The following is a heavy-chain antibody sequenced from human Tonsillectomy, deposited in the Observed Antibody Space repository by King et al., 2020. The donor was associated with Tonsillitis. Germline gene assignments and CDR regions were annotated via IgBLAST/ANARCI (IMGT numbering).Heavy chain of an antibody. Sequence: VQLVESGGGLVQPGGSLRLSCAASGFTVSNTYMSWVRQAPGKGLEWVSIIYSGGGTFYVDSVKDRSTTSRDNSTITLYLQMSSLRAEDTAVNYCARENTYYSSFASGGQGTLVTAPS. CDR3: ARENTYYSSFAS. V-gene: IGHV3-66*01. CDR2: IYSGGGT. J-gene: IGHJ4*02. CDR1: GFTVSNTY. D-gene: IGHD4-11*01.